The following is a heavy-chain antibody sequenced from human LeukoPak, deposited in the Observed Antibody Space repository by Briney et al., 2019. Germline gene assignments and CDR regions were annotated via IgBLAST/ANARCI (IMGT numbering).Heavy chain of an antibody. CDR1: GYTFTGYY. J-gene: IGHJ4*02. Sequence: ASVKVSCQASGYTFTGYYMHWVRQAPGQGLEWMGWINPNSGGTNYAQKFQGRVTMTRDTSISTAYMELSRLRSDDTAVYYCARSFDCSSTSCFPDYWGQGTLVTVSS. CDR2: INPNSGGT. V-gene: IGHV1-2*02. D-gene: IGHD2-2*01. CDR3: ARSFDCSSTSCFPDY.